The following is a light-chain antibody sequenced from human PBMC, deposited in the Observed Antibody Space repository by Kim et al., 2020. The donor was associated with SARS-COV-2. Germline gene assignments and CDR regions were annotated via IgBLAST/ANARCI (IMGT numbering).Light chain of an antibody. CDR1: NIGSKS. CDR2: YDS. Sequence: AQGKTARINGGRNNIGSKSVHWYQQKPGQAPVLVIYYDSDRPSGIPERFSGSNAGNTATLTISRVEAGDEADYYCQVWDSSSDHPVFGGGTKLNVL. V-gene: IGLV3-21*04. J-gene: IGLJ3*02. CDR3: QVWDSSSDHPV.